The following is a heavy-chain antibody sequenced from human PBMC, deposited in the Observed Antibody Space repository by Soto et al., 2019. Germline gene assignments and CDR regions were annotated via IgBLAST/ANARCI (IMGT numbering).Heavy chain of an antibody. D-gene: IGHD2-8*02. J-gene: IGHJ4*02. Sequence: KSSETLSLTCTVSGASITSTSYWSWIRQPAGKGLEWIGRFALCGTTNYNPSLSSRVTMSADVSKNKCSLWLSFVTAADTALYYCARGMTPPGAPAWYYFDSWGQGTLVTVSS. V-gene: IGHV4-4*07. CDR2: FALCGTT. CDR3: ARGMTPPGAPAWYYFDS. CDR1: GASITSTSY.